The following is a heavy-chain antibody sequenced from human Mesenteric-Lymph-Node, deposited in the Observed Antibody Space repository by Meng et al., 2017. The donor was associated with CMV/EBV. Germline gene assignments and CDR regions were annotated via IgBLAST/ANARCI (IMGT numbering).Heavy chain of an antibody. CDR1: GFTFSSYW. D-gene: IGHD1/OR15-1a*01. Sequence: GESLKISCAASGFTFSSYWMSWVRQAPGKGLEWVAFIPYDVNDKYYADSVKGRFTISRDNAKNTLYLQMSSLRTEDTAVYYCAKASGNTSWYYWGQGTLVTVSS. CDR3: AKASGNTSWYY. CDR2: IPYDVNDK. V-gene: IGHV3-30*02. J-gene: IGHJ4*02.